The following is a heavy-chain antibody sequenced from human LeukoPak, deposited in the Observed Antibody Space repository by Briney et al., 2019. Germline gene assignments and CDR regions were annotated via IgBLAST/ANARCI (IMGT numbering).Heavy chain of an antibody. D-gene: IGHD6-13*01. CDR1: GGSISSYY. CDR3: ARATQLVSYNWFDP. V-gene: IGHV4-59*01. CDR2: IYYSGST. J-gene: IGHJ5*02. Sequence: PSETLSLTCTVSGGSISSYYWSWIRQPPGKGLEWIGYIYYSGSTNYNPSLKSRVTTSVDTSKNQFSLKLSSVTAADTAVYYCARATQLVSYNWFDPWGQGTLVTVSS.